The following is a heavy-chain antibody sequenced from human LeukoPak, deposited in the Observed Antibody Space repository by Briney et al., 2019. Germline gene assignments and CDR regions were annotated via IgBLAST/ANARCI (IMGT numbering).Heavy chain of an antibody. Sequence: TGGSLRLPCAASGFTLSSYAMSWVRQAPGKGLEWVSAISGSGGSTYYADSVKGRFTISRDNSKNTLYLQMNSLRAEDTAVYYCAKTRGYGDYFDYWGQGTLVTVSS. CDR2: ISGSGGST. J-gene: IGHJ4*02. CDR1: GFTLSSYA. D-gene: IGHD4-17*01. CDR3: AKTRGYGDYFDY. V-gene: IGHV3-23*01.